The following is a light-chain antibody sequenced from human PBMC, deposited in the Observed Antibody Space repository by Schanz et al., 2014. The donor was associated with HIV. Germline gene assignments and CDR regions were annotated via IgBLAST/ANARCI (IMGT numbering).Light chain of an antibody. CDR2: GAS. CDR1: QSVGTNY. J-gene: IGKJ5*01. Sequence: ERVMTQSPATLSVSPGERATLSCRASQSVGTNYLAWYQQKPGQAPRLLIYGASSRATGIPDRFSGSGSGTDFTLTISRLEPEDFAVYYCQQYGSSPITFGQGTRLENK. CDR3: QQYGSSPIT. V-gene: IGKV3-20*01.